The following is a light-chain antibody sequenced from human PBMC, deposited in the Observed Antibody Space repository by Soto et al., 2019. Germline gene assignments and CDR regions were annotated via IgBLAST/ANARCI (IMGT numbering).Light chain of an antibody. V-gene: IGKV1-39*01. CDR1: ESISRH. J-gene: IGKJ5*01. CDR2: AAS. Sequence: DIQMTQSPSSLSASVGDRVTITCRASESISRHLNWYQQKPGKAPNLLIYAASSLQNGVPSRFSGGGSGTDFTLTISNLQPEDFSTSYCQQSYSTLSITFGQGTRLEIK. CDR3: QQSYSTLSIT.